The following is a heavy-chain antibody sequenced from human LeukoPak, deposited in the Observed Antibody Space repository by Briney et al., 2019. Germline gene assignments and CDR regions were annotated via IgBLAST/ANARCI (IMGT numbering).Heavy chain of an antibody. D-gene: IGHD3-22*01. V-gene: IGHV4-34*01. J-gene: IGHJ6*03. CDR3: ARGRRDVTMIVVVMTAVSYYLDV. CDR2: MNPSGST. CDR1: GGPFSGYY. Sequence: SETLTLTCAVYGGPFSGYYWTWIRQTPEKGLEWIGEMNPSGSTNYNPSLKSRVTISVDTSKNQFSLELSAVTAADTAVYYCARGRRDVTMIVVVMTAVSYYLDVWGKGTTVTVS.